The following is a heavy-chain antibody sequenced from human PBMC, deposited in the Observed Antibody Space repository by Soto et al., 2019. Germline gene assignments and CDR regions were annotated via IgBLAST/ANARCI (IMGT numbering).Heavy chain of an antibody. V-gene: IGHV3-21*01. CDR1: GFTFSSYS. D-gene: IGHD6-19*01. J-gene: IGHJ6*02. Sequence: EVQLVESGGGLVKPGGSLRLSCAASGFTFSSYSMNWVRQAPGKGLEWVSSITSSSSYIYYADSVKGRFTISRDNVKNSLCLKMKGQRAEDTAVYYCASEQWAGGMDVWRQGTTVTVSS. CDR2: ITSSSSYI. CDR3: ASEQWAGGMDV.